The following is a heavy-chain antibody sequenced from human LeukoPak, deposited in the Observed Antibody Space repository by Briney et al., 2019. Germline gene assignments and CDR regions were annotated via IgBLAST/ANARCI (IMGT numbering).Heavy chain of an antibody. J-gene: IGHJ4*02. Sequence: SETLSLTCSVSGGSISGHYWTWIRQPPGKGLEWIGYIYYSGSTNYNPSLKSRVTISLDTSKNQFSLKLNSVTAADTAMYYCARSFSPNYYDLLDYWGQGTLVTVSS. CDR1: GGSISGHY. CDR2: IYYSGST. D-gene: IGHD3-22*01. CDR3: ARSFSPNYYDLLDY. V-gene: IGHV4-59*11.